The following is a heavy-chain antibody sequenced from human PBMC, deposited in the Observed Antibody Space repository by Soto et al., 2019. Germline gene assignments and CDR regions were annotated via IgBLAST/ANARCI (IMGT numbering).Heavy chain of an antibody. CDR3: AKGGKTDNWNYDY. J-gene: IGHJ4*02. Sequence: PGGSLRLSCAASGFTFNIYAMNWVRQAPGKGLEWVSAVSGSGDKTYYADSVKGRFNIFRDNSKNALYLQMNSLRAEDTAVYYCAKGGKTDNWNYDYWGQGTVVTAPQ. CDR2: VSGSGDKT. V-gene: IGHV3-23*01. D-gene: IGHD1-7*01. CDR1: GFTFNIYA.